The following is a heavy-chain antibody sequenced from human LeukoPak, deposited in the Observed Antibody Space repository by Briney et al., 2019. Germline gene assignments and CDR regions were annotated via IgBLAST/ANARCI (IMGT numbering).Heavy chain of an antibody. V-gene: IGHV1-18*01. Sequence: ASVKVSCKASGYTFTSYGISWVRQAPGQGLEWMGWISAYNGNTNYAQKLQGRVTMTTDTSTSTAYMELRSLRSDDTAVYYCARCQVYSSSWYYVYDPVGFDYWGQGTLVTASS. CDR3: ARCQVYSSSWYYVYDPVGFDY. D-gene: IGHD6-13*01. J-gene: IGHJ4*02. CDR1: GYTFTSYG. CDR2: ISAYNGNT.